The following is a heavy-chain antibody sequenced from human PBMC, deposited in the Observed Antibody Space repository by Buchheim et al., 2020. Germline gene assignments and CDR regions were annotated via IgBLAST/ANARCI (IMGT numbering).Heavy chain of an antibody. CDR1: GFTFSSYW. V-gene: IGHV3-7*01. CDR3: EVWSGYSYYYYGMDV. CDR2: IKQDGSEK. Sequence: EVQLVESGGGLVQPGGSLRLSCAASGFTFSSYWMSWVRQAPGKGLEWVANIKQDGSEKYYVDSVKGRFTISRDNAKNSLYLQMNSLRAEDTAVYYCEVWSGYSYYYYGMDVWGQGTT. J-gene: IGHJ6*02. D-gene: IGHD3-3*01.